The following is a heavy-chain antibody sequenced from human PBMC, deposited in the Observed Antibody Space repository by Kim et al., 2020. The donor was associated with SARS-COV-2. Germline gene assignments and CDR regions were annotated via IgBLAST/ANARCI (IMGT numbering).Heavy chain of an antibody. CDR3: ARVSYGSGSYYNLPLDY. CDR1: GYSFINYG. CDR2: ITAYNGNT. D-gene: IGHD3-10*01. J-gene: IGHJ4*02. Sequence: ASVKVSCKASGYSFINYGISWEQQAPGQGLEWMGWITAYNGNTNYAQKFQGRVTMTTDTSTSTAYMELRSLRSDDTAVYYCARVSYGSGSYYNLPLDYWGQGTLVTVSS. V-gene: IGHV1-18*01.